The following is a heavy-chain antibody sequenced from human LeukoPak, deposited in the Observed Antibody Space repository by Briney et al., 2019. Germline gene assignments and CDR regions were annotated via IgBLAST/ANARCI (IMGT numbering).Heavy chain of an antibody. CDR3: AKSGLLRYFDY. Sequence: GGSLRLSCAASGFTFSSYAMSWVRQAPGKGLEWVSAIIGSGGSTYYADFVKGRFTISRDNSKNTLYLQMNSLRAEDTAVYYCAKSGLLRYFDYWGQGTLVTVSS. D-gene: IGHD2-15*01. J-gene: IGHJ4*02. V-gene: IGHV3-23*01. CDR2: IIGSGGST. CDR1: GFTFSSYA.